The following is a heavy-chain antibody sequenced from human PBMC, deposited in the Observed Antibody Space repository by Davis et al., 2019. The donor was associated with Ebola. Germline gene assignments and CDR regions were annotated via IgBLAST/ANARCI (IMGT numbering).Heavy chain of an antibody. D-gene: IGHD2-21*02. CDR3: TSDVQLAYCGGDCYGSVDV. CDR1: GFTFSGSA. CDR2: IRSQANSYAT. J-gene: IGHJ6*02. Sequence: GGSLRLSCAASGFTFSGSAMHWVRQASGKGLEWVGRIRSQANSYATAYAASVKGRFTISRDYSKNTAYLQMNSLKTEDTAVYYCTSDVQLAYCGGDCYGSVDVWGQGTTVTVSS. V-gene: IGHV3-73*01.